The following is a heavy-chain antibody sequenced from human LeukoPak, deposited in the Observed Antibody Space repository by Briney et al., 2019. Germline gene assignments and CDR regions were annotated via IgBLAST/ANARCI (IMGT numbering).Heavy chain of an antibody. CDR3: ARHITMVRGVLLEFDY. CDR2: IYPGDSDT. J-gene: IGHJ4*02. CDR1: GYSFTSYW. V-gene: IGHV5-51*01. D-gene: IGHD3-10*01. Sequence: PGESLQISCQGSGYSFTSYWIGWVRPMPGKGLEWMGIIYPGDSDTRYSPSFQGQVTISADKSISTAYLQWSSLKASDTAMYYCARHITMVRGVLLEFDYWGQGTLVTVSS.